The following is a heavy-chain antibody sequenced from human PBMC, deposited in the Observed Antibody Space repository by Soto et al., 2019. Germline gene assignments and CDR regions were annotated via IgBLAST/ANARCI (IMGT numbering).Heavy chain of an antibody. V-gene: IGHV4-4*02. CDR3: ARRGIPPLIAAAGPGYNWFDP. CDR2: IYHSGST. Sequence: QVQLQESGPGLVKPSGTLSLTCAVSGGSISSSNWWSWVRQPPGKGLEWIGEIYHSGSTNYNPSLKSRVTISGDKSKNQFSLELSSVTAADTAVYYCARRGIPPLIAAAGPGYNWFDPWGQGTLVTVSS. J-gene: IGHJ5*02. CDR1: GGSISSSNW. D-gene: IGHD6-13*01.